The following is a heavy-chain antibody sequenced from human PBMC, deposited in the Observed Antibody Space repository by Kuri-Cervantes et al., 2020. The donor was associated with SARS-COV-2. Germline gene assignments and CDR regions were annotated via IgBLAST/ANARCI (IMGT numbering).Heavy chain of an antibody. D-gene: IGHD2-15*01. CDR1: GYSFTSYW. J-gene: IGHJ3*02. CDR3: ARGRIQGDIFDM. CDR2: IFPADSDT. Sequence: KVSCKGSGYSFTSYWIGWVRQMPGKGLEWMGIIFPADSDTRYSPSFQGQVTISADKSINTAYLQWRSLKASDTAKYYCARGRIQGDIFDMWGQGTMVTVSS. V-gene: IGHV5-51*06.